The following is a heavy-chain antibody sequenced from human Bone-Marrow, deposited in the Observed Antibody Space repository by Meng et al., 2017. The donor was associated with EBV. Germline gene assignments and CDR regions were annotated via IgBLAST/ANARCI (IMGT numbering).Heavy chain of an antibody. CDR3: ASTGPVLPFDP. J-gene: IGHJ5*02. V-gene: IGHV4-34*01. D-gene: IGHD2-8*01. CDR2: INHSGST. Sequence: VHLPQEGAGLWRPPHNLSLTCHGCGGSFRGYSWRWVRQPPVKGLEWIGEINHSGSTNYHPSLKSRVTISVDTSKNQFSLKLISVTAADTAVYYCASTGPVLPFDPWGQGTLVTVSS. CDR1: GGSFRGYS.